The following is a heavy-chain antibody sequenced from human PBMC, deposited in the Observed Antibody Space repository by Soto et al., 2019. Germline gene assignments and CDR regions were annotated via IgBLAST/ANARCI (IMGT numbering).Heavy chain of an antibody. CDR1: GNTFTGYY. D-gene: IGHD6-25*01. Sequence: ASVKVSCKTSGNTFTGYYMHWVRQAPGQGPEWMGLVNPSGGSTYYAQKFRGRVTMTRDTSTSTLYMELSSLRFDDTAVYYCACFITASGTHDAFGIWGQGTMVTVSS. V-gene: IGHV1-46*01. CDR3: ACFITASGTHDAFGI. CDR2: VNPSGGST. J-gene: IGHJ3*02.